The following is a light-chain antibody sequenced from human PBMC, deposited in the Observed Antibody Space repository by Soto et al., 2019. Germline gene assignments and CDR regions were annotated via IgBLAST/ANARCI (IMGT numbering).Light chain of an antibody. CDR3: AAWDDSLSGVV. CDR2: RNN. CDR1: NSNIGRDN. V-gene: IGLV1-47*01. Sequence: QSVLTQPPSASGAPGQRVTISCSGSNSNIGRDNVYWYQHLPGTTPKLLIYRNNQRSSGVPDRFSGFKSGTSASLAISGLRSEDESDYYCAAWDDSLSGVVFGGGTKLTVL. J-gene: IGLJ2*01.